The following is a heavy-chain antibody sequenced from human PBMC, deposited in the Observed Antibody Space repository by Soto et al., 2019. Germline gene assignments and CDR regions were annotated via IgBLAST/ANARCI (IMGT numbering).Heavy chain of an antibody. V-gene: IGHV1-69*01. J-gene: IGHJ6*01. Sequence: QVQLVQSGAEVKKPGSSVKVSCKASGGTFSSYAISWVRQAPGQGLEWMGGIIPISDTTNYAQKFQGRVTITADESKSAAYMELSSLRSEDTAVDYCARSQGSSTSLEIYYYYYYGMDVWGQGTRVTVSS. CDR2: IIPISDTT. D-gene: IGHD2-2*01. CDR3: ARSQGSSTSLEIYYYYYYGMDV. CDR1: GGTFSSYA.